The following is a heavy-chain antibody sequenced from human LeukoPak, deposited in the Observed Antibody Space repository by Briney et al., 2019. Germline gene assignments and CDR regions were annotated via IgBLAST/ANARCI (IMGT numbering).Heavy chain of an antibody. CDR1: GFTFSSYG. Sequence: PGGSLRLSCAASGFTFSSYGMHWVRQAPGKGLEWVAVISYDGSNKYYADSVKGRFTISRDNSKNTLYLQMNSLRAEDTAVYYCAKDPTVAAPTGMFDYWGQGTLVTVSS. V-gene: IGHV3-30*18. CDR2: ISYDGSNK. CDR3: AKDPTVAAPTGMFDY. J-gene: IGHJ4*02. D-gene: IGHD6-6*01.